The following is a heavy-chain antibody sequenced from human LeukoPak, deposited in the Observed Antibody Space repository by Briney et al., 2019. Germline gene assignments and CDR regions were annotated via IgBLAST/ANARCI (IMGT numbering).Heavy chain of an antibody. CDR1: GFTVSSNY. V-gene: IGHV3-53*01. J-gene: IGHJ4*02. D-gene: IGHD3-22*01. CDR3: ARDLSHDSSGYSDY. CDR2: IYSGGST. Sequence: PGGSLRLSCAASGFTVSSNYMSWVRQAPGKGLEWVSVIYSGGSTYYADSVKGRFTISRDNSKNTLYLQMNSLRAEDTAVYYCARDLSHDSSGYSDYWGQGTPVTVSS.